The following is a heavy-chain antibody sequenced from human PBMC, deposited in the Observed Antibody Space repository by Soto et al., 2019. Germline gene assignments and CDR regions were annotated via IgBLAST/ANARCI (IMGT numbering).Heavy chain of an antibody. Sequence: EVQLVESGGGLIQPGGSLKLSCAASGLTVSANYMSWVRQAPGKGLEWVSVIYNDGNTYYADSVKGRFAISRDASKNTLYLQMNSLKAEDTAVYHCARDQGSIVTQSLDFWGQGTLVSVSS. CDR1: GLTVSANY. J-gene: IGHJ4*02. CDR2: IYNDGNT. CDR3: ARDQGSIVTQSLDF. V-gene: IGHV3-53*01. D-gene: IGHD1-26*01.